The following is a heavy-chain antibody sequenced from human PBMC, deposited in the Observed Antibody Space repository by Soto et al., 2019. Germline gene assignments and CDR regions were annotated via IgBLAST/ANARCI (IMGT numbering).Heavy chain of an antibody. CDR3: ARSKPVVFRGLGDYFDY. V-gene: IGHV4-31*11. J-gene: IGHJ4*02. Sequence: QVQLQESGPGLVEPSQTLSLTCAVSGASINTDDNYWSWIRQHPGKGLEWIGYIYYSGSTYYNPSLKSRLTISIDTSKNQFSLRLSSVTAADTAVYYCARSKPVVFRGLGDYFDYWGQGTLVTVSS. D-gene: IGHD3-10*01. CDR2: IYYSGST. CDR1: GASINTDDNY.